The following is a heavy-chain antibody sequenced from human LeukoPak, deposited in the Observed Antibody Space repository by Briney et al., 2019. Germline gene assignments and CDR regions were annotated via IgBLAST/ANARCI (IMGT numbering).Heavy chain of an antibody. CDR2: IRYDGSNK. CDR3: AKDRGTTGLAPPSMDV. Sequence: GGSLRLSCAASEFSVGSNYMTWVRQAPGKGLEWVAFIRYDGSNKYYADSVKGRFTISRDNSKNTLYLQMNSLRAEDAAVYYCAKDRGTTGLAPPSMDVWGKGTTVTISS. CDR1: EFSVGSNY. J-gene: IGHJ6*03. D-gene: IGHD1-14*01. V-gene: IGHV3-30*02.